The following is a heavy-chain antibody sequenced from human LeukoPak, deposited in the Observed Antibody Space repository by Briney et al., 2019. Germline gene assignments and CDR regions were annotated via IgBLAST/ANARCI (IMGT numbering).Heavy chain of an antibody. CDR1: GGSIRSNNYY. CDR3: AVGATHFDY. J-gene: IGHJ4*02. CDR2: IYYSGST. D-gene: IGHD1-26*01. V-gene: IGHV4-39*01. Sequence: SETLSLTCTVPGGSIRSNNYYWGWIRQPPGKGLEWIGSIYYSGSTYYNPSLKSRVTISVDTSKNQFSLKLSSVTAADTAVYYCAVGATHFDYWGQGTLATVSS.